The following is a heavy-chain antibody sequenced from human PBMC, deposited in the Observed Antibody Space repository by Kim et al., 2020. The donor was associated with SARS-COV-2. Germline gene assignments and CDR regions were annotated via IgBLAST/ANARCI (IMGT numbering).Heavy chain of an antibody. Sequence: GGSLRLSCAASGFTFSSYGMHWVRQAPGKGLEWVAVISYDGSNKYYADSVKGRFTISRDNSKNTLYLQMNSLRAEDTAVYYCAKDPGIAAAGTLSYGMDVWGQGTTVTVSS. J-gene: IGHJ6*02. CDR2: ISYDGSNK. CDR3: AKDPGIAAAGTLSYGMDV. CDR1: GFTFSSYG. D-gene: IGHD6-13*01. V-gene: IGHV3-30*18.